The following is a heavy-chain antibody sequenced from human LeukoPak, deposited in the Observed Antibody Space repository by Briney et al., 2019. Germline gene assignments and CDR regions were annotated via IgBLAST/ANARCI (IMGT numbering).Heavy chain of an antibody. J-gene: IGHJ4*02. CDR2: ISSSSSYI. CDR3: AKGIWDSGFDY. Sequence: GGSLRLSCAASGFTFDDYGMSWVRQAPGKGLEWVSSISSSSSYIYYADSVKGRFTISRDNAKNSLYLQMNSLRAEDTAVYYCAKGIWDSGFDYWGQGTLVTVSS. D-gene: IGHD2-15*01. CDR1: GFTFDDYG. V-gene: IGHV3-21*04.